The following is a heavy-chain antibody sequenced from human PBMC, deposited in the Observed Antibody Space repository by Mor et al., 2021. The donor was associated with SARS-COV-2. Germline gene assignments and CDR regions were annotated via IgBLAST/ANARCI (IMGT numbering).Heavy chain of an antibody. CDR3: ARGGRYSSPSGV. CDR2: LGIA. Sequence: LGIANYAQKFQGRVTITADKSTSTAYMELSSLRSEDTAMYYCARGGRYSSPSGVWGQGTLVTVSS. V-gene: IGHV1-69*04. J-gene: IGHJ4*02. D-gene: IGHD6-13*01.